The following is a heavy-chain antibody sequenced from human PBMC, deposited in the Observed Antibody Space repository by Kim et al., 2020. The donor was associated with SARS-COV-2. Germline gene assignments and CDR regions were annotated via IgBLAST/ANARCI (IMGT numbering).Heavy chain of an antibody. CDR2: ISAYNGNT. CDR1: GYTFTSYG. D-gene: IGHD3-3*01. V-gene: IGHV1-18*04. Sequence: ASVKVSCKASGYTFTSYGISWVRQAPGQGLEWMGWISAYNGNTNYAQKLQGRVTMTTDTSTSTAYMELRSLRSDDTAVYYCAREPSLRFLEWFDGMDVWGQGTTVTVSS. J-gene: IGHJ6*02. CDR3: AREPSLRFLEWFDGMDV.